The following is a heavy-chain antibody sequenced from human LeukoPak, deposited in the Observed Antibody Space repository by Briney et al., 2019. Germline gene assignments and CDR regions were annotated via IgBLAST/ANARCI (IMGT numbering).Heavy chain of an antibody. V-gene: IGHV3-23*01. CDR3: AKDSSVIQDDSSGYFTFDY. CDR2: ISGSGGST. J-gene: IGHJ4*02. D-gene: IGHD3-22*01. CDR1: GFTFSSYA. Sequence: QPGGSLRLSCAASGFTFSSYAMSWVRQAPGKGLEWVSAISGSGGSTYYADSVKGRFTIPRDNSKNTLYLQMNSLRAEDTAVYYCAKDSSVIQDDSSGYFTFDYWGQGTLVTVSS.